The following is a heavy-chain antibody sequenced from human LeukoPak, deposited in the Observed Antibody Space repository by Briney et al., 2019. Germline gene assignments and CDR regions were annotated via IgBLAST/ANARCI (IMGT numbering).Heavy chain of an antibody. D-gene: IGHD3-3*01. J-gene: IGHJ3*02. CDR2: IRSKANSYAT. CDR1: GFTFSGSA. CDR3: LTIFRHAFDT. V-gene: IGHV3-73*01. Sequence: PGGSLRLSCAASGFTFSGSAMHWVRQASGKGLEWVGRIRSKANSYATAYAASVTGRFTISRDDSKNTAYLQMNSLKTEDTAVYYCLTIFRHAFDTWGQGTMVTVSS.